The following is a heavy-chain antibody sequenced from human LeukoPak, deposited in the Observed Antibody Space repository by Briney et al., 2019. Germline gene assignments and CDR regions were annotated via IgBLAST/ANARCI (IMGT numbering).Heavy chain of an antibody. CDR1: GFTFSSYA. V-gene: IGHV3-21*04. J-gene: IGHJ4*02. CDR3: AKVRGSYYRDYFDY. Sequence: RGSLRLSCAASGFTFSSYAMSWVRQAPGKGLEWVSSISTSSIYIYYTDSVKGRFTISRDNAKNSLYLQMNSLRAEDTAVYYCAKVRGSYYRDYFDYWGQGTLVTVSS. CDR2: ISTSSIYI. D-gene: IGHD1-26*01.